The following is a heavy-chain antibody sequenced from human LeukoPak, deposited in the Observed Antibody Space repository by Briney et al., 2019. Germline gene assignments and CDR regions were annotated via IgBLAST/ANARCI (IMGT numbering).Heavy chain of an antibody. CDR3: ASARIQLWFWGYYYYGMDV. D-gene: IGHD5-18*01. Sequence: ASVKVSCKASGYTFTSYGISWVRQAPGQGLEWMGWMNPNSGNTGYAQKFQGRVTMTRNTSISTAYMELSSLRSEDTAVYYCASARIQLWFWGYYYYGMDVWGQGTTVTVSS. V-gene: IGHV1-8*02. CDR1: GYTFTSYG. CDR2: MNPNSGNT. J-gene: IGHJ6*02.